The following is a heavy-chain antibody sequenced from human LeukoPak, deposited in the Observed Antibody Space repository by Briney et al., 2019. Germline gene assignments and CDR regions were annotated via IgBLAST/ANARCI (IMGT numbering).Heavy chain of an antibody. CDR2: IRFNGGLS. CDR3: ASTASYCGFDCYSYFDY. D-gene: IGHD2-21*02. V-gene: IGHV3-23*01. CDR1: GFTFSTYV. Sequence: GGSLRLSCAASGFTFSTYVMSWVRQAPGMGLEWVSSIRFNGGLSYYADSVKGRFTISRDNSKNTLFLQMDSLRADDTAVYYCASTASYCGFDCYSYFDYWGQGILVTVSS. J-gene: IGHJ4*02.